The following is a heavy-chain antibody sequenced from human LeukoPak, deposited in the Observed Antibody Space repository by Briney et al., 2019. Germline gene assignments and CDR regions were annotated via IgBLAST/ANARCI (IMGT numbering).Heavy chain of an antibody. CDR1: GFTFSSYW. CDR3: AREGIAAADYYYYYMDV. V-gene: IGHV3-7*01. J-gene: IGHJ6*03. D-gene: IGHD6-13*01. Sequence: GGSLRLSCAASGFTFSSYWMSWVRQAPGKGLEWVANIKQDGSEKYYVDSVKGRFTISRDNAKNSPYLQMNSLRAEDTAVYYCAREGIAAADYYYYYMDVWGKGTTVTVSS. CDR2: IKQDGSEK.